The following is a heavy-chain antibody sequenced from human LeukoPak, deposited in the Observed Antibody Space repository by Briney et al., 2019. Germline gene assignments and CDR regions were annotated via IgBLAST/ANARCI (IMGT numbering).Heavy chain of an antibody. CDR2: IYYSGRT. CDR3: ARVRYSGSYENYFDY. CDR1: GGSISSDY. D-gene: IGHD1-26*01. J-gene: IGHJ4*02. V-gene: IGHV4-59*01. Sequence: LETLSLTCAVSGGSISSDYGSWIRQPPGKGLEWIGYIYYSGRTNYDPSLKSRVTISVDTSTNQFSLKLSSVTAADTAVYYCARVRYSGSYENYFDYWGQGTLVTVSS.